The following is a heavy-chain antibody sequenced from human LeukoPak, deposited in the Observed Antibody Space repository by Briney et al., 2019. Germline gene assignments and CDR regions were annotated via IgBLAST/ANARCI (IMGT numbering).Heavy chain of an antibody. CDR2: IIPILGIA. D-gene: IGHD6-13*01. J-gene: IGHJ4*02. Sequence: SVKVSCKASGGTFSSYTISWVGQAPGQGLEWMGRIIPILGIANYAQKFQGRVTITADKSTSTAYMELSSLRSEDTAVYYCARAYSSSWAPLGYWGQGTLVTVSS. V-gene: IGHV1-69*02. CDR3: ARAYSSSWAPLGY. CDR1: GGTFSSYT.